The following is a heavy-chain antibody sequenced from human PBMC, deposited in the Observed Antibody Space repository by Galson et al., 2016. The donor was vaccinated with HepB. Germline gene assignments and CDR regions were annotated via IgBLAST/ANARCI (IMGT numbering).Heavy chain of an antibody. CDR2: IKSRADGGTT. CDR3: TTDNWNYRSGMDV. Sequence: SLRLSCAASAFTFTNAWMNWVRQAPGKGLEWVGHIKSRADGGTTEYAAPVKGRFTISRDDSKNTLYLQMNSLKTEDTAVYYRTTDNWNYRSGMDVWGQGTTVTVSS. V-gene: IGHV3-15*01. CDR1: AFTFTNAW. D-gene: IGHD1-7*01. J-gene: IGHJ6*02.